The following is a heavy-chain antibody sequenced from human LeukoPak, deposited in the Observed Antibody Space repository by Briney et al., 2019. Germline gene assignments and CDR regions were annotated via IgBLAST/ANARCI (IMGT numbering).Heavy chain of an antibody. Sequence: ASVKVSCQASGYTFTGYYMHWVRQAPGQGLEWMGWINPNSGGTNYAQKFQGRVTMTRDTSISTAYMELSRLRSDDTAVYYCARDAPADFWSGYYGYWGQGTLVTVSS. CDR1: GYTFTGYY. V-gene: IGHV1-2*02. J-gene: IGHJ4*02. CDR3: ARDAPADFWSGYYGY. D-gene: IGHD3-3*01. CDR2: INPNSGGT.